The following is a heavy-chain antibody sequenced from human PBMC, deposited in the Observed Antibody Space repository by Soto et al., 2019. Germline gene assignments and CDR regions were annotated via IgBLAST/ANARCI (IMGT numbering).Heavy chain of an antibody. V-gene: IGHV1-3*01. CDR3: ARESNSGYDLDY. J-gene: IGHJ4*02. Sequence: ASVKVSCKASGYTFTSYAMHWVRQAPGQRLEWMGWINAGNGNTKYSQKFQGRVTITRDTSTSTAYMELSSLRSDDTAVYYCARESNSGYDLDYWGQGTLVTVSS. CDR2: INAGNGNT. CDR1: GYTFTSYA. D-gene: IGHD5-12*01.